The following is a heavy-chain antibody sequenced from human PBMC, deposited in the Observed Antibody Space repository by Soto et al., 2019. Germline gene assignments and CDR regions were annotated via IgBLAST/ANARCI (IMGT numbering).Heavy chain of an antibody. CDR2: ISAHSGNT. V-gene: IGHV1-18*01. CDR1: GYTFTSYA. CDR3: ARITASGIVHDFDF. Sequence: QVQLVQSEGEVKKPGASVKISCRASGYTFTSYAINWVRQAPGQGLEWMGWISAHSGNTNYAQKVQGRVTMTTDTSTITANMELSSLRSYATASYYCARITASGIVHDFDFWGQGNLVTVSS. J-gene: IGHJ4*02. D-gene: IGHD6-13*01.